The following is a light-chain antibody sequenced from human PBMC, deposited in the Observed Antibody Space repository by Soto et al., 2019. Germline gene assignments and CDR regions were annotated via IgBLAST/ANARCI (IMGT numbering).Light chain of an antibody. CDR2: DAS. V-gene: IGKV3-11*01. CDR1: QSVSSY. J-gene: IGKJ4*01. Sequence: EIVLTQSPVTLSLSPGERATLSCRASQSVSSYLAWYQQKPGQAPRLLIYDASNRATGIPARFSGSGSGTDFTLTISSLEPEDFAVYYCQQRGNWPRLTFGGGTKVEIK. CDR3: QQRGNWPRLT.